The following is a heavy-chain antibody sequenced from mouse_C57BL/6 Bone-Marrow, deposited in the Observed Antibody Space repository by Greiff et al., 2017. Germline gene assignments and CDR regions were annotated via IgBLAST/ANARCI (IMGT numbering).Heavy chain of an antibody. CDR2: ISNLAYSI. Sequence: EVKLVESGGGLVQPGGSLKLSCAASGFTFSDYGMAWVRQAPRQGLEWVAFISNLAYSIYYADTVTGRFTISRENAKNTLCLEMSRLRAEDTAMFYGARPMDYWGQGTSVTVSS. CDR3: ARPMDY. CDR1: GFTFSDYG. V-gene: IGHV5-15*04. J-gene: IGHJ4*01.